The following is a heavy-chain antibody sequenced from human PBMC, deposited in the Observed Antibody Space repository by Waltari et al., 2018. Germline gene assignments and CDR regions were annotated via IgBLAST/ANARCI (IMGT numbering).Heavy chain of an antibody. Sequence: EVQLVESGGGLVQPGGSLGLAGCASGFSFSSHCMSWLGQAPGKGLEWVANIWPDGSDRNHVDSVKGRFTISRDNAQNTLYLQMNSLRAEDTAVYYCARQDISVRSCPDYWGQGTLVTVSS. CDR3: ARQDISVRSCPDY. CDR2: IWPDGSDR. D-gene: IGHD6-19*01. J-gene: IGHJ4*02. V-gene: IGHV3-7*01. CDR1: GFSFSSHC.